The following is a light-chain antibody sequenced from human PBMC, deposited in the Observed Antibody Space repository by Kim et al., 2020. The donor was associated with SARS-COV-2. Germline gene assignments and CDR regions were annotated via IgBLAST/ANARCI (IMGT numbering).Light chain of an antibody. CDR3: QVWDSSTV. V-gene: IGLV3-9*01. CDR2: RGR. J-gene: IGLJ2*01. Sequence: APGQAARITGGENNIGSKDVTRYQPAPGKAHWLIIDRGRNRASGIPVRFSGSNAGTTATLTISRTQAGDEADYCCQVWDSSTVFGGGTQLTVL. CDR1: NIGSKD.